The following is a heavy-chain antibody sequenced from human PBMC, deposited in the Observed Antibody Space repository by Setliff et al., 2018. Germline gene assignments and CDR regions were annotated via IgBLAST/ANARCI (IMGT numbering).Heavy chain of an antibody. CDR3: ARDEYSVALFDY. V-gene: IGHV3-11*01. D-gene: IGHD5-12*01. Sequence: GGSLRLSCAASGFTLSDYYIDWVRQAPGKGLEWVGRSSGSTIYYADSVKGRFTISRDNAKNSLYLQMNSLRAEDTAVYYCARDEYSVALFDYWGQGTLVTVSS. J-gene: IGHJ4*02. CDR2: RSSGSTI. CDR1: GFTLSDYY.